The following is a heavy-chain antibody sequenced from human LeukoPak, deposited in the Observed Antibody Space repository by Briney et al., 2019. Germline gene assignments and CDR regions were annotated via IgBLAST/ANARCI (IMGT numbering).Heavy chain of an antibody. CDR3: AREPAVTKVWFDT. Sequence: SETLSLTCTVSGGSISSYYWSWIRQPAGKGLEWIGRIYSSGSTDYNPSLRSRVTMSVDTSKNQFSLKLTSVTAADTAVYYCAREPAVTKVWFDTWGQGTLVIVSS. CDR2: IYSSGST. J-gene: IGHJ5*02. V-gene: IGHV4-4*07. CDR1: GGSISSYY. D-gene: IGHD4-11*01.